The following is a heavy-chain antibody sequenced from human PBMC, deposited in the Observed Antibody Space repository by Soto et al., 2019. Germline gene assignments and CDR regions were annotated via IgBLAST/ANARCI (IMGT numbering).Heavy chain of an antibody. V-gene: IGHV6-1*01. CDR2: TYYRSRWYS. CDR1: GDTVSSNSVA. Sequence: PSQTLSLTCVGSGDTVSSNSVAWNWVRQSPSRGLEWLGRTYYRSRWYSDYAVSVRSRIDINADTSKNQVSLQLNSVTPEDTAVYYCARSEEDSDYYYYGMDVRGQATTGTVSS. D-gene: IGHD2-15*01. J-gene: IGHJ6*02. CDR3: ARSEEDSDYYYYGMDV.